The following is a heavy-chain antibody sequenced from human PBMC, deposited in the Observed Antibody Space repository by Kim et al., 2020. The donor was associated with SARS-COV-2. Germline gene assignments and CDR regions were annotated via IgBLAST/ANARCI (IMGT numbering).Heavy chain of an antibody. CDR2: IIPIFGIA. Sequence: SVKVSCKASGGTFSSYAISWVRQAPGQGLEWMGRIIPIFGIANYAQKFQGRVTITADKSTSTPYMELSSLRSEDTSVYYCARSVSPAYYDNDWFDPWGQ. V-gene: IGHV1-69*04. D-gene: IGHD3-9*01. J-gene: IGHJ5*02. CDR3: ARSVSPAYYDNDWFDP. CDR1: GGTFSSYA.